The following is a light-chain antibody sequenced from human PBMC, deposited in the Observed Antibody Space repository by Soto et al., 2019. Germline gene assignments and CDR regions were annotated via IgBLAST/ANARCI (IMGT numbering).Light chain of an antibody. CDR3: QPYDTYWT. Sequence: DIQMTQSPSTLSASVGDRVTITCRASQSILSWLAWYQHKPGKAPKLLIYDASSLESGVPSRFSGSRSGTEFTLTISSLQPDDIATYYCQPYDTYWTFGQGTKVEI. J-gene: IGKJ1*01. V-gene: IGKV1-5*01. CDR1: QSILSW. CDR2: DAS.